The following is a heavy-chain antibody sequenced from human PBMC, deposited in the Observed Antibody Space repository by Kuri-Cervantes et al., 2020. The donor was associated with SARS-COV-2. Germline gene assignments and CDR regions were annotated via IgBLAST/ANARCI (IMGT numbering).Heavy chain of an antibody. Sequence: ASVKVSCKASGYTFTSYGISWVRQAPGQGLEWMGWISAYNGNTNYAQKFQGRVTITADESTSTAYMELSSLRSEDTAVYYCARQALRGWYPYYFDYWGQGTLVTVSS. D-gene: IGHD6-19*01. J-gene: IGHJ4*02. CDR1: GYTFTSYG. CDR3: ARQALRGWYPYYFDY. CDR2: ISAYNGNT. V-gene: IGHV1-18*01.